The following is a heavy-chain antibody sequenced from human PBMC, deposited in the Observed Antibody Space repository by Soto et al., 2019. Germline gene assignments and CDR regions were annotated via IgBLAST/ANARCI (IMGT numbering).Heavy chain of an antibody. CDR3: AREAAAGYLNWFDP. D-gene: IGHD6-13*01. J-gene: IGHJ5*02. V-gene: IGHV3-48*02. Sequence: EVQLVESGGGLVQPGGSLRLSCAASGFTFSSYSMNWVRQAPGKGLEWVSYISSSSRTIYYADSVKGRFTISRDNAKNSLYLQMNSLRDEDTAVYYCAREAAAGYLNWFDPLGQGTLVTVSS. CDR2: ISSSSRTI. CDR1: GFTFSSYS.